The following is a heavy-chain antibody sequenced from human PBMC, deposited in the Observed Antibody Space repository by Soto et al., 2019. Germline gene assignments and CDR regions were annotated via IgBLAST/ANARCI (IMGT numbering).Heavy chain of an antibody. CDR2: IIPIFGTA. Sequence: GASVKVSCKASGGSFTYTLSSVRQAPGQGLEWMGGIIPIFGTANYAQKFQGRVTITADESTKTAYMELSTLRSEDTAVYYCARLHSHGTYGMDVWGQGTTVTVSS. D-gene: IGHD5-18*01. J-gene: IGHJ6*02. CDR1: GGSFTYT. V-gene: IGHV1-69*13. CDR3: ARLHSHGTYGMDV.